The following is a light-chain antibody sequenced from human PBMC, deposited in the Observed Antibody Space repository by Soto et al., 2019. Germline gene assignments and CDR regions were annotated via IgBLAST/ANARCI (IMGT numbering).Light chain of an antibody. V-gene: IGKV1-39*01. CDR3: EQSYSTRWP. Sequence: DIQMTQSPSSLSASVGDRVTITCRASQSISNYLNWYQQKPGKAPKLLIYGASSLQSGVPSRFSGSGSGTDFTLTISSLQPEDFATYYCEQSYSTRWPFGHGTKVAIK. CDR1: QSISNY. J-gene: IGKJ1*01. CDR2: GAS.